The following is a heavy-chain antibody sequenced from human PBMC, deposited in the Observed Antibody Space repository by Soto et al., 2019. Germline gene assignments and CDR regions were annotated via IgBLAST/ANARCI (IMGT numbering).Heavy chain of an antibody. V-gene: IGHV3-66*01. CDR1: GFTVTSKY. CDR3: AGDDVHCSGGRCYGVPMAV. CDR2: IQSGGST. D-gene: IGHD2-15*01. Sequence: DVQLVESGGGLVQPGGSLTLSCAGSGFTVTSKYMSWVRQAPGKGLEWVSLIQSGGSTFYADSVKGRFSISRDNSKNTVYHQMNRLGAEDTAVYYCAGDDVHCSGGRCYGVPMAVWGKGTTVTVSS. J-gene: IGHJ6*03.